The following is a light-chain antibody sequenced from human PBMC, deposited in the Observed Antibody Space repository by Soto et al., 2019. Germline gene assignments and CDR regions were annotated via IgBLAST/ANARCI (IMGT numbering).Light chain of an antibody. J-gene: IGKJ1*01. Sequence: EIVLTQSPGTLSLSPGERATLSCRASQSVSSNHLAWYQHKPGQAPRLLIWGASNRAAGIPDRFSGSGSGTDFTLNISRLEPEDFALYYCQQYDSSPRTFGQGTKVQIK. CDR1: QSVSSNH. CDR3: QQYDSSPRT. V-gene: IGKV3-20*01. CDR2: GAS.